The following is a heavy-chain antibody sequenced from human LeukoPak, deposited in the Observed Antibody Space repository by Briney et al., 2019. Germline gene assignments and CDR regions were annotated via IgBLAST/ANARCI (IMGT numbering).Heavy chain of an antibody. CDR2: IYHSGST. Sequence: PSETLSLTCAVSGGSISSGGYSWSWIRQPPGKGLEWIGYIYHSGSTYYNPSLKSRVTISVDRSKNQFSLKLSSVTAADTAVYYCARAAQAGRGAFDIWGQGKMVTVSS. CDR3: ARAAQAGRGAFDI. J-gene: IGHJ3*02. D-gene: IGHD6-19*01. V-gene: IGHV4-30-2*01. CDR1: GGSISSGGYS.